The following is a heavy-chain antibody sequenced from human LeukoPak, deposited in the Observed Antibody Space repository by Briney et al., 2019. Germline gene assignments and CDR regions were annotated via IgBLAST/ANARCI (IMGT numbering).Heavy chain of an antibody. J-gene: IGHJ4*02. V-gene: IGHV4-34*01. D-gene: IGHD6-19*01. CDR2: INHSGST. Sequence: SETLSLTCTVSGGSISSYYWSWIRQPPGKGLEWIGEINHSGSTNYNPSLKSRVTISVDTSKNQFSLKLSSVTAADTAVYYCARGIAVAGFSFWGQGTLVTVSS. CDR3: ARGIAVAGFSF. CDR1: GGSISSYY.